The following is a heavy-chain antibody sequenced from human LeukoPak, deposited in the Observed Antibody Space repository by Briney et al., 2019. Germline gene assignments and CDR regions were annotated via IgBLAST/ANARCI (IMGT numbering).Heavy chain of an antibody. CDR1: GFTFSSYG. J-gene: IGHJ3*02. CDR2: IRYDGSNK. Sequence: GGSLRLSCAASGFTFSSYGMHWVRQAPGKGLEWVAFIRYDGSNKYYADSVKGRFTISRDNSKNTLYLQMNSLRAEDTAVYYCAKEPYYYDSSGYEDAFDIWGQGTMVTVSS. D-gene: IGHD3-22*01. V-gene: IGHV3-30*02. CDR3: AKEPYYYDSSGYEDAFDI.